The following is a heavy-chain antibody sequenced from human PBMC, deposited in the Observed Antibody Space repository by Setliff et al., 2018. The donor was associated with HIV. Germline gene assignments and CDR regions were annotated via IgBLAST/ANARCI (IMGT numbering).Heavy chain of an antibody. Sequence: SETLSLTCTVSGGSISNYYWSWIRQPPGKGLEWIGYISYSGTTNYNPSLKSRVTISLDMSENQFSLKLSSVTAADTAVYYCARDKEKRSYNNSDGHYDWFDTWGQGTPVTVSS. CDR1: GGSISNYY. CDR3: ARDKEKRSYNNSDGHYDWFDT. V-gene: IGHV4-59*12. CDR2: ISYSGTT. D-gene: IGHD3-22*01. J-gene: IGHJ5*02.